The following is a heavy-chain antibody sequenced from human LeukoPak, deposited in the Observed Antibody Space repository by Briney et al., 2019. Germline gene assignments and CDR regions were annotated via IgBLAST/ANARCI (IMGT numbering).Heavy chain of an antibody. V-gene: IGHV5-51*01. CDR1: GYSFTTYW. D-gene: IGHD2/OR15-2a*01. CDR3: ARQQYLAFDI. CDR2: IYPGDSET. Sequence: GESLKISCKGSGYSFTTYWIAWPRLMPGKGLEWMGIIYPGDSETRYSTSFQGQVTISADKSISTAYLQWSSLKASDTAIYYCARQQYLAFDIWGQGTMVTVSS. J-gene: IGHJ3*02.